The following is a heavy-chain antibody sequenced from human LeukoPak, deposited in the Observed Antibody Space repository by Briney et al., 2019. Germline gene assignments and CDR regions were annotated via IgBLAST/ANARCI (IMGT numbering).Heavy chain of an antibody. D-gene: IGHD6-19*01. CDR3: ARWYSSGWGFDY. Sequence: SETLSLTCAVYGGSFSGYYWSWIRQTPGKGLEWIGEINHSGSTNYNPSLKSRVTIAVDTSKNQFSLKLSSVTAADTAVYYCARWYSSGWGFDYWGQGTLVTVSS. V-gene: IGHV4-34*01. CDR1: GGSFSGYY. CDR2: INHSGST. J-gene: IGHJ4*02.